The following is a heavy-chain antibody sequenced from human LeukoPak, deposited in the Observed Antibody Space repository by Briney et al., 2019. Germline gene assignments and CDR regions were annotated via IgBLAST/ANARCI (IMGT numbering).Heavy chain of an antibody. J-gene: IGHJ4*02. D-gene: IGHD6-6*01. CDR1: GFTFSTFG. Sequence: GGSLRLSCAASGFTFSTFGMHWVRQAPGKGLEWVAIIWYDGSDKYYADSVKGRFTVSRDNSKNTLHLQVNSLRAEDTAVYYCARDRGTTSSAGYYFDTWGQGALVTVSS. V-gene: IGHV3-33*01. CDR3: ARDRGTTSSAGYYFDT. CDR2: IWYDGSDK.